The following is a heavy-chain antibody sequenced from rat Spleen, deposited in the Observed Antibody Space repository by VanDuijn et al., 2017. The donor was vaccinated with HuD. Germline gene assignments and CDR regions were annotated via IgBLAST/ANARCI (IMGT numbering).Heavy chain of an antibody. CDR2: ISYEGSNT. Sequence: EVQLVESGGGLVQPGRSLKLSCTASGFTFSDYYMAWVRQAPKKGLEGVASISYEGSNTYYGDSVKGRFTISRDNAKSTLYLQMNSLRSEDTATYYCAISISYVMDAWGQGASVTVSS. D-gene: IGHD1-12*01. J-gene: IGHJ4*01. CDR3: AISISYVMDA. V-gene: IGHV5-22*01. CDR1: GFTFSDYY.